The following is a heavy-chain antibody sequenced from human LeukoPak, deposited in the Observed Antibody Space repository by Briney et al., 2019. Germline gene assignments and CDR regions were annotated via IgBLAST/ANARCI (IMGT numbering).Heavy chain of an antibody. Sequence: SVKVSCKASGGTFSSYAISWVRQAPGQGLEWMGGIIPIFGTANYEQKFQGRVTITADESTSTAYMELSSLRSEDTAVYYCARSPDSSGYYPYYFDYWGQGTLVTVSS. CDR2: IIPIFGTA. CDR1: GGTFSSYA. CDR3: ARSPDSSGYYPYYFDY. J-gene: IGHJ4*02. D-gene: IGHD3-22*01. V-gene: IGHV1-69*13.